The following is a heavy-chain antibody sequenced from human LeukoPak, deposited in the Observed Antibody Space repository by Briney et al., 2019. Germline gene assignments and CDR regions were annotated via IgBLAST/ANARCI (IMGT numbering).Heavy chain of an antibody. J-gene: IGHJ4*02. Sequence: GSLRLSCAASGFTFSSYTMNWVRQAPGKGLEWVSSISSSSSYIYYADSVKARFTISRDNAKNSLYLQVNSLRAEDTAVYYCARDRTTVTTFDYWGQGTLVTVSS. D-gene: IGHD4-17*01. CDR3: ARDRTTVTTFDY. CDR2: ISSSSSYI. V-gene: IGHV3-21*01. CDR1: GFTFSSYT.